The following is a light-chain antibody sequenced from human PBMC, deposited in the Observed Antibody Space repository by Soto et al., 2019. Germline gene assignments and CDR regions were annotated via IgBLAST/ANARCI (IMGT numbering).Light chain of an antibody. CDR2: DVS. CDR3: SSSTSSSTYV. Sequence: QSVLTQPASVSGSPGQSITISCTGTSSDVGGYNYVSWYQHHPGKAPKLMIYDVSNRPSGVSNRFSGSKSGNTASLTISGLQAEDEAYYYCSSSTSSSTYVFGTGTKVTVL. J-gene: IGLJ1*01. V-gene: IGLV2-14*03. CDR1: SSDVGGYNY.